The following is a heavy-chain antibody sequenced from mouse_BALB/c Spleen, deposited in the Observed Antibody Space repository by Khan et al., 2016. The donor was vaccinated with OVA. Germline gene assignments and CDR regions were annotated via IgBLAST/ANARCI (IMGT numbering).Heavy chain of an antibody. CDR2: INTYTGEP. V-gene: IGHV9-3-1*01. Sequence: QIQLVQSGPELKKPGETVKISCKASGYTFTNNGMNWVKQAPGKGLKWMGWINTYTGEPTYAEDFKGRFAFSLETSASTAYLQINNLKNEDTATYVCARVGYGGTMDYWGQGTSVTVSS. CDR3: ARVGYGGTMDY. CDR1: GYTFTNNG. D-gene: IGHD1-2*01. J-gene: IGHJ4*01.